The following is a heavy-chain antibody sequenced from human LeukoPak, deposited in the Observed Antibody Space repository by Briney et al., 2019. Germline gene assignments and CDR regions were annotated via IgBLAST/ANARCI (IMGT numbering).Heavy chain of an antibody. CDR2: ISGSGGST. CDR1: GFTFSSYA. Sequence: GGSLRLYCAASGFTFSSYAMSWVRQAPGKGLEWVSAISGSGGSTYYADSVKGRFTISRDNSKNTLYLQMNSLRAEDTAVYYCAKGLYSSSWYDYFDYWGQGTLVTVSS. CDR3: AKGLYSSSWYDYFDY. J-gene: IGHJ4*02. V-gene: IGHV3-23*01. D-gene: IGHD6-13*01.